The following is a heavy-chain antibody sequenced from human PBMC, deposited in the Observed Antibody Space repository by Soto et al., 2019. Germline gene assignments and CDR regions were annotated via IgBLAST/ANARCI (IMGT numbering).Heavy chain of an antibody. D-gene: IGHD3-3*01. CDR1: GFTFSSYS. V-gene: IGHV3-48*01. CDR2: ISSSSSTI. CDR3: ARAWSRFLFVSVY. J-gene: IGHJ4*02. Sequence: GGSLRLSCAASGFTFSSYSMNWVRQAPGKGLEWVSYISSSSSTIYYADSVKGRFTISRDNAKNSLYLQMNSLRAEDTAVYYCARAWSRFLFVSVYWGQGTLVTVSS.